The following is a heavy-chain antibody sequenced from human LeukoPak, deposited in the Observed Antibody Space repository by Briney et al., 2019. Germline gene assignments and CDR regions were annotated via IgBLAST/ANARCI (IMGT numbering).Heavy chain of an antibody. D-gene: IGHD6-19*01. V-gene: IGHV4-39*01. Sequence: SETLSLTCTVSGGSISSSSYYWGWIRQPPGKGLEWIGSIYYSGSTYYNPSLKSRVTISVDTSKNQFSLKLSSVTAADTAVYYCARQKRYSSGWFDYWGQGTLVTVSS. CDR3: ARQKRYSSGWFDY. J-gene: IGHJ4*02. CDR2: IYYSGST. CDR1: GGSISSSSYY.